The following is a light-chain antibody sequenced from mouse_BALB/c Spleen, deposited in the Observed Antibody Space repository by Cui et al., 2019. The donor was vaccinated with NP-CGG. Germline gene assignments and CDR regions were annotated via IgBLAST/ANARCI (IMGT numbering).Light chain of an antibody. CDR2: GTK. J-gene: IGLJ1*01. Sequence: HAVVTQKSELTQSPGETVTLTGRSRTGAVTTSNYANWVQEKPDHLFTGLIGGTKNRAPGVPARFSGSLIGDKAALTITGAQTEDEAIYFCALWYSNHWVFGGGTKLTVL. V-gene: IGLV1*01. CDR1: TGAVTTSNY. CDR3: ALWYSNHWV.